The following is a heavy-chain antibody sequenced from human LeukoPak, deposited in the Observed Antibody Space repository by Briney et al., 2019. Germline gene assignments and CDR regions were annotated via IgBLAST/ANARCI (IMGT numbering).Heavy chain of an antibody. V-gene: IGHV1-18*01. J-gene: IGHJ4*02. D-gene: IGHD3-10*01. CDR2: ISAYNGNT. CDR1: GYAFTSNG. CDR3: AGGAMVRDYFDY. Sequence: GASVKVSCKASGYAFTSNGISWVRQGPGQGLEWMGWISAYNGNTNYAQKLQGRVTMTTDTSTSTAYMELSSLRSDDTAVYYCAGGAMVRDYFDYWGQGTLVTVSS.